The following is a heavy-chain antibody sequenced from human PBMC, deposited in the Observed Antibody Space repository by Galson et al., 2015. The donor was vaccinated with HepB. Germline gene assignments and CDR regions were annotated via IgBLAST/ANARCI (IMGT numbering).Heavy chain of an antibody. D-gene: IGHD2-15*01. CDR2: ISPHNRYT. V-gene: IGHV1-18*01. Sequence: SVKVSCKASGYTFSSYSITWVRQAPGQGLEWVGWISPHNRYTNYAQNFQGRVTMTTDTSTNTAYMELRSLRSDDTAIYYCVRGAVVVAVGAAENNCFDPWCRGTLVTVSS. CDR3: VRGAVVVAVGAAENNCFDP. J-gene: IGHJ5*02. CDR1: GYTFSSYS.